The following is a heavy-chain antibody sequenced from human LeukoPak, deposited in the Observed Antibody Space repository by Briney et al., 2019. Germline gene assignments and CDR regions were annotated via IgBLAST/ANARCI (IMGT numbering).Heavy chain of an antibody. Sequence: PGGSLRLSCAASGFSFSNYAMSWVRQAPGKGPEWVSAISESGGSTYYADSVKGRFTISRDNSKNTLYLQMNSLRAEDTAVYYCAKLGYSYGYDYYYAMDVWGQGTTVTVSS. CDR3: AKLGYSYGYDYYYAMDV. J-gene: IGHJ6*02. CDR1: GFSFSNYA. V-gene: IGHV3-23*01. D-gene: IGHD5-18*01. CDR2: ISESGGST.